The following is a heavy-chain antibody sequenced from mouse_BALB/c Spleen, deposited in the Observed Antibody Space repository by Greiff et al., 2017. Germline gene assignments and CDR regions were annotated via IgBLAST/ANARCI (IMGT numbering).Heavy chain of an antibody. V-gene: IGHV5-12-1*01. Sequence: EVQGVESGGGLVKPGGSLKLSCAASGFAFSSYDMSWVRQTPEKRLEWVAYISSGGGSTYYPDTVKGRFTISRDNAKNTLYLQMSSLKSEDTAMYYCARHETARATFPYYYAMDYWGQGTSVTVPS. J-gene: IGHJ4*01. D-gene: IGHD3-2*01. CDR3: ARHETARATFPYYYAMDY. CDR2: ISSGGGST. CDR1: GFAFSSYD.